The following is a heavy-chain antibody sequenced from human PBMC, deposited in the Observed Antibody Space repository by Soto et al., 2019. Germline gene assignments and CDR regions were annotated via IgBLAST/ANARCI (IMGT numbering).Heavy chain of an antibody. V-gene: IGHV4-39*01. CDR1: GGSISSSSYY. CDR2: INYSGCT. CDR3: WNWFDP. Sequence: QLQLQESGPGLVKPSETLSLTCTVSGGSISSSSYYWGWIRQPPGKGLEWIGSINYSGCTYYNPSLKSRLTISEDTSKNQHSLKLSSVTAADTAVYYCWNWFDPWGQGTLVTVSS. J-gene: IGHJ5*02.